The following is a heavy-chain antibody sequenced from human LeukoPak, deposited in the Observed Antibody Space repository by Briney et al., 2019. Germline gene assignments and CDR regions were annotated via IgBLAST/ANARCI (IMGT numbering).Heavy chain of an antibody. J-gene: IGHJ4*02. D-gene: IGHD5-18*01. V-gene: IGHV4-39*01. CDR2: IYYSGST. Sequence: PSETLSLTCTDSGGSISSSNYNWGWIRQPPGKGLEWVGSIYYSGSTYYNPSLKSRVTISVDTSKNQFSLKLSSVTAADTAVYYCARLGDSYATDYWGQGTLVTVSS. CDR3: ARLGDSYATDY. CDR1: GGSISSSNYN.